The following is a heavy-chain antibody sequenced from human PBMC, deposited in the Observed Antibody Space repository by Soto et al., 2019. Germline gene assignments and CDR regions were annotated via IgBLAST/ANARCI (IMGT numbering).Heavy chain of an antibody. CDR1: GDSINSDKYY. J-gene: IGHJ4*02. D-gene: IGHD3-3*01. V-gene: IGHV4-39*01. CDR2: IYYRGNT. Sequence: QLQLQESGPGLVKPSETLSLTCSVSGDSINSDKYYWGWIRQPPGKGLEWIGSIYYRGNTYYNPSLPTRATISLDKSKSQCSLKLNSVTAADSAVYFCARLEGLATISYYFDFWGQGALVTVSS. CDR3: ARLEGLATISYYFDF.